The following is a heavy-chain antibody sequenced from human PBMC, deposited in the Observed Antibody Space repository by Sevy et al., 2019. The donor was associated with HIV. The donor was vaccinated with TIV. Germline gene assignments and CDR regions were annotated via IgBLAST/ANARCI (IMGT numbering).Heavy chain of an antibody. D-gene: IGHD2-2*01. V-gene: IGHV4-34*01. CDR3: ARAPPVVVVPGAPSWFDP. Sequence: SETLSLTCAVYGGSFSGYYWNWIRQSPGKGLEWIGEINHSGSTHYNPSLKSRVTISVDTSKNQFSLRLNSVTAADTAVYYCARAPPVVVVPGAPSWFDPWGQGTRVTVSS. CDR1: GGSFSGYY. CDR2: INHSGST. J-gene: IGHJ5*02.